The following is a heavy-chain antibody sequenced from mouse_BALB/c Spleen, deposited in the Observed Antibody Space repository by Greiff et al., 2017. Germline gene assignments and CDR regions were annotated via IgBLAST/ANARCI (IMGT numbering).Heavy chain of an antibody. J-gene: IGHJ2*01. D-gene: IGHD6-1*01. V-gene: IGHV5-9-3*01. CDR2: ISSGGSYT. CDR3: ARRGYSLYYFDY. CDR1: GFTFSSYA. Sequence: EVKLVESGGGLVKPGGSLKLSCAASGFTFSSYAMSWVRQTPEKRLEWVATISSGGSYTYYPDSVKGRFTISSDNAKNTLYLQMSSLRSEDTAMYYCARRGYSLYYFDYWGQGTTLTVSS.